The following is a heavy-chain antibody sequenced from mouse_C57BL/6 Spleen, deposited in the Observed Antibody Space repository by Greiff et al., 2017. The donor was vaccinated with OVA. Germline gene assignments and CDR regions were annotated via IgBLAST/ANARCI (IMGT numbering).Heavy chain of an antibody. CDR2: IDPENGDT. J-gene: IGHJ1*03. Sequence: VQLQQSGAELVRPGASVKLSCTASGFNIKDDYMHWVKQRPEQGLEWIGWIDPENGDTAYASKFQGKATIAADTSSNTAYLQLRGLTSEDSAVYYCTTDRGRKSWYFDVWGTGTTITVSS. CDR3: TTDRGRKSWYFDV. CDR1: GFNIKDDY. V-gene: IGHV14-4*01. D-gene: IGHD3-1*01.